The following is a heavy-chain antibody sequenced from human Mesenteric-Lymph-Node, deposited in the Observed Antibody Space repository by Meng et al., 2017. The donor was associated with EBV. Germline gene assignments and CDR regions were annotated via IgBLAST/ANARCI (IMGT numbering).Heavy chain of an antibody. CDR2: NDPSGNN. CDR3: AIWDTGALQNY. V-gene: IGHV4-34*08. D-gene: IGHD5-18*01. CDR1: GATYSGCY. Sequence: QEGGAGLLQPSSPLSVTCAASGATYSGCYGGWLRPPQGKGLEWDGENDPSGNNNYTPSLQSRITFSLDTNRNQLSLKLTSAAAADADYYYSAIWDTGALQNYWGPGTLVTVSS. J-gene: IGHJ4*02.